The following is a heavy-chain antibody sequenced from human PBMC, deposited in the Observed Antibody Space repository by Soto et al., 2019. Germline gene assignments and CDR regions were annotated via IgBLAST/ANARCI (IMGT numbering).Heavy chain of an antibody. CDR1: GGCISSNY. CDR3: ARYRREAVAGYTLDN. Sequence: YETLSLACTVWGGCISSNYWTWIRQPPGKGLEWIGYVYNSGSTNYNPSLKSRVTISEDTSKSQFSLKVNSMTAADTAVYYCARYRREAVAGYTLDNWGQG. CDR2: VYNSGST. V-gene: IGHV4-59*01. J-gene: IGHJ4*02. D-gene: IGHD6-13*01.